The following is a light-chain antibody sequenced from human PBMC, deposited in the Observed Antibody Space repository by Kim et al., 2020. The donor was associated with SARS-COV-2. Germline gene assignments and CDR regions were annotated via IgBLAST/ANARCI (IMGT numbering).Light chain of an antibody. V-gene: IGLV3-25*03. Sequence: SYELTQPPSVSVSPGQTARITCSGDALPKQYAYWYQQKPGQAPVLVIYKDSERPSGIPERFSGSSSGTTVTLTISGVQAEDEAYYYCQSADSSGTYRRVF. J-gene: IGLJ2*01. CDR2: KDS. CDR3: QSADSSGTYRRV. CDR1: ALPKQY.